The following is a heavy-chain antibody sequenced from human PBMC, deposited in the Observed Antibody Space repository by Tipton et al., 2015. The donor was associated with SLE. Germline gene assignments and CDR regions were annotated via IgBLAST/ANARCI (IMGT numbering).Heavy chain of an antibody. V-gene: IGHV3-7*05. D-gene: IGHD3-9*01. CDR1: GFTFSSYW. CDR3: ARDPLGDILTGYDY. Sequence: GSLRLSCAASGFTFSSYWMSWVRQAPGKGLEWVANIKQDGSEKYYVDSVKGRFTISRDNAKNSLYLQMNSLRAEDTAVYYCARDPLGDILTGYDYWGQGTLVTVSS. J-gene: IGHJ4*02. CDR2: IKQDGSEK.